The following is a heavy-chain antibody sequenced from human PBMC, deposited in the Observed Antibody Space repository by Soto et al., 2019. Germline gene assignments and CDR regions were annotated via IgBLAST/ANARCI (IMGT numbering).Heavy chain of an antibody. V-gene: IGHV1-18*01. CDR3: AGVPRTATXVAYNFFGP. CDR2: ISPYNGYT. CDR1: GYNFMSYG. Sequence: GASVKVSCKASGYNFMSYGISWVRQAPGQGLAWMGWISPYNGYTKYAQNLQDRVTLTIDTSTNTAYMELRSLRSDDRAVYYCAGVPRTATXVAYNFFGPWGQGTLVTVSS. D-gene: IGHD1-1*01. J-gene: IGHJ5*02.